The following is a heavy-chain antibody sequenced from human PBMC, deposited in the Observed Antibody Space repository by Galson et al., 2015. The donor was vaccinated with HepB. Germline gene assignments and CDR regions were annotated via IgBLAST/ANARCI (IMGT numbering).Heavy chain of an antibody. CDR2: IYTSGST. J-gene: IGHJ5*02. CDR3: ARDDKRDSNYGINWFDP. D-gene: IGHD4-11*01. Sequence: SETLSLTCTVSGGSISSYYWSWIRQPAGKGLEWIGRIYTSGSTNYNPSLKSRVTMSVDTSKNQFSLKLSSVTAADTAVYYCARDDKRDSNYGINWFDPWGQGTLVTVSS. CDR1: GGSISSYY. V-gene: IGHV4-4*07.